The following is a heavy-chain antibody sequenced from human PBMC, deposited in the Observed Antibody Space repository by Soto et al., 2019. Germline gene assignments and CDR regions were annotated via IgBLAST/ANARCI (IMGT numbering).Heavy chain of an antibody. Sequence: QVQLVQSGAEVKKPGSSVKVSCKASGGTFSSYTISWVRQAPGQGLEWMGRIIPILGIANYAQKFQGRVTITADKSTSTAYMELSSLSSEDTAVYYCAIPVGSSGYPPAYYGMDVWGQGTTVTVSS. D-gene: IGHD5-12*01. J-gene: IGHJ6*02. CDR1: GGTFSSYT. V-gene: IGHV1-69*02. CDR2: IIPILGIA. CDR3: AIPVGSSGYPPAYYGMDV.